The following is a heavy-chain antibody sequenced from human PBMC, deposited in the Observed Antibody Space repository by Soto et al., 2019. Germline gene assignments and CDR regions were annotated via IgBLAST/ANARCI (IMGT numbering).Heavy chain of an antibody. V-gene: IGHV4-4*02. CDR1: GGSISSSHC. Sequence: QVQLQESGPGLVKPSGTLSLTCAVSGGSISSSHCWTWLRQSPGKGLEYIGEISHSGTSNSNPSLKSRVTLSLDKSKYHFSLTLTSVTAAETSVYYCSRVVLTITRGAFDAWGQGTLVIVSS. CDR3: SRVVLTITRGAFDA. CDR2: ISHSGTS. D-gene: IGHD3-9*01. J-gene: IGHJ3*01.